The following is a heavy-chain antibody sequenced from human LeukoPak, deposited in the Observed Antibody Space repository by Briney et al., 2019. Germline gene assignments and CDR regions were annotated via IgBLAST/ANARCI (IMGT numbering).Heavy chain of an antibody. V-gene: IGHV1-69*05. J-gene: IGHJ4*02. D-gene: IGHD5-24*01. Sequence: GASVKVSCKASGATFSSYAISWVRQAPGQALEWMGGIVPIFDTTNYAQKFQGRVTITTDEYTSTAYMELSSLRSEDTAVYYCARGRDGYKFDYWGQGTLVTVSS. CDR1: GATFSSYA. CDR2: IVPIFDTT. CDR3: ARGRDGYKFDY.